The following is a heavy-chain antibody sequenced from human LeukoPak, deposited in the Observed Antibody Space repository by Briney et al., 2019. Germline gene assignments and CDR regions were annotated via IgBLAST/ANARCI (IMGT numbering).Heavy chain of an antibody. D-gene: IGHD2-21*02. CDR3: AKDRMTLYYYGMDV. CDR1: GFTFSSYG. CDR2: ISYDGSNK. J-gene: IGHJ6*02. V-gene: IGHV3-30*18. Sequence: GRSLRLSCVASGFTFSSYGMHWVRQAPGKGLEWVAVISYDGSNKYYADSVKGRFTISRDNSKSTLYLQMNSLRAEDTAVYYCAKDRMTLYYYGMDVWGQGTTVTVSS.